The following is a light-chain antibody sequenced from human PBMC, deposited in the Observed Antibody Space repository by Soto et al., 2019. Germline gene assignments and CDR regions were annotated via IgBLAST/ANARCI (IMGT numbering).Light chain of an antibody. J-gene: IGKJ1*01. Sequence: DIQMTQSPSTLSASVGDRVTITCRASQSISSWLAWYQQKPGKAPKLLIYKASSLESGVPSRFSGSGSGTEFTLTISSLQPDDFTTYYCKQYSTFGQGTKVEIK. CDR2: KAS. CDR1: QSISSW. V-gene: IGKV1-5*03. CDR3: KQYST.